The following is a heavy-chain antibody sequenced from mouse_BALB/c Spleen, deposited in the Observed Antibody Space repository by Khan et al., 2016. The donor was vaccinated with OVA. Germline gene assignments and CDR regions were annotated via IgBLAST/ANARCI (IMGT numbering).Heavy chain of an antibody. CDR3: ARDGSRYNYAMDY. D-gene: IGHD2-3*01. V-gene: IGHV3-2*02. J-gene: IGHJ4*01. Sequence: EVQLVESGPGLVKPSQSLSLTCTVTCYSITSDYAWNWIRQSPGNKLEWMGYISYSGSTNYNPALKSRISITRDTSKNQFFLQLNSVTTEDTATYYCARDGSRYNYAMDYWGQGTSVTVSS. CDR2: ISYSGST. CDR1: CYSITSDYA.